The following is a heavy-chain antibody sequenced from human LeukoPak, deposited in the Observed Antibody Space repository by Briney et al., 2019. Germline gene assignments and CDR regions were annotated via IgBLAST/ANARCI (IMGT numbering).Heavy chain of an antibody. CDR1: GGSISSYY. CDR2: IYYSGST. J-gene: IGHJ4*02. V-gene: IGHV4-59*01. CDR3: ARYSNYYDSSGYHY. Sequence: SETLSLTCTVSGGSISSYYWSWIRQPPGKGLEWIGYIYYSGSTNYNPSLKSRVTISVDTSKNQFSLKLSSVTAADTAVYYCARYSNYYDSSGYHYWGQGTLVTVSS. D-gene: IGHD3-22*01.